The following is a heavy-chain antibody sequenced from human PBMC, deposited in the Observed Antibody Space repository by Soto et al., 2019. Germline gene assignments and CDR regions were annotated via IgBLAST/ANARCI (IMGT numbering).Heavy chain of an antibody. CDR3: ATPGSKRSGSWDQTFDY. CDR2: FDPEDGET. J-gene: IGHJ4*02. Sequence: ASVKVSCKVSGYTLTELSMHWVRQAPGKGLEWMGGFDPEDGETIYAQKFQGRVTMTEDTSTDTAYMELSSLRSEDTAVYYCATPGSKRSGSWDQTFDYWGQGTLVTVSS. D-gene: IGHD3-10*01. V-gene: IGHV1-24*01. CDR1: GYTLTELS.